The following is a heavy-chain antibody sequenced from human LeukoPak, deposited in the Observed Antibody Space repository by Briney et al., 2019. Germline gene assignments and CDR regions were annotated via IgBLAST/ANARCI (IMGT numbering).Heavy chain of an antibody. Sequence: PGRSLRLPCAASGFTFDDYAMHWVRQAPGKGLEWVSGISWNSGSIGYADSVKGRFTISRDNAKNSLYLQMNSLRAEDTALYYCAKAHHPGYSSSCVDYWGQGTLVTVSS. D-gene: IGHD6-13*01. V-gene: IGHV3-9*01. J-gene: IGHJ4*02. CDR3: AKAHHPGYSSSCVDY. CDR1: GFTFDDYA. CDR2: ISWNSGSI.